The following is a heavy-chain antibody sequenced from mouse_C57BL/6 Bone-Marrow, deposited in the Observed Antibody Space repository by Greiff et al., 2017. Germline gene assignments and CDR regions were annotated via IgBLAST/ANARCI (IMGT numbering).Heavy chain of an antibody. CDR3: ALVAWFAY. CDR2: IDPSDSYT. J-gene: IGHJ3*01. Sequence: QVQLQQPGAELVKPGASVKLSCKASGYTFTSYWMQWVKQRPGQGLEWIGEIDPSDSYTNYNQKFKGKATLNVDTSSSTAYMQLSSLTSEDSAVYYCALVAWFAYWGQGTLVTVSA. D-gene: IGHD1-1*02. CDR1: GYTFTSYW. V-gene: IGHV1-50*01.